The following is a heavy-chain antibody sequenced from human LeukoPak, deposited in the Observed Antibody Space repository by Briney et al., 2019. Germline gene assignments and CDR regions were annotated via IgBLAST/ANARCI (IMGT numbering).Heavy chain of an antibody. Sequence: HSGGSLRLSCAASGFTFSSYAMSWVRQAPGKGLEWISAISGSGGSTYYADSVKGRFTISRDNSRNTLYLQMNSLRAEDTAVYYCAKKGASSSGPAWFDYWGQGTLVTVSS. V-gene: IGHV3-23*01. CDR2: ISGSGGST. D-gene: IGHD6-13*01. CDR3: AKKGASSSGPAWFDY. J-gene: IGHJ4*02. CDR1: GFTFSSYA.